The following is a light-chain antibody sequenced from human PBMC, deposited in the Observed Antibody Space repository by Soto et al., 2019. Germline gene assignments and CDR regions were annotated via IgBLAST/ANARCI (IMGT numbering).Light chain of an antibody. CDR2: ATS. Sequence: TQSPGTLSLSPGERATLSCRAVQSVTSTYMAWYQQKPGQAPRLLIYATSFRATGIPARFSGSGSGTDFTLTISSLEPEDFAVYYCQQRSNWPLTFGGGTKVDIK. CDR1: QSVTSTY. CDR3: QQRSNWPLT. J-gene: IGKJ4*01. V-gene: IGKV3D-20*02.